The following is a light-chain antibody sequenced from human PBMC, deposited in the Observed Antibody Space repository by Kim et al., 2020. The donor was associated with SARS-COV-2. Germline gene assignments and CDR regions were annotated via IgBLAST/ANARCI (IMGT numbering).Light chain of an antibody. V-gene: IGLV7-46*01. J-gene: IGLJ3*02. CDR2: EIS. CDR1: TGPVTSGHY. Sequence: PGGTVTFTCGTSTGPVTSGHYPFWFQQKPGQAPRTLIYEISNKNSWTPARFSGSLLGGKVVLTLSGAQPEDEADYYCSLFFTDVRVFGGGTQLTVL. CDR3: SLFFTDVRV.